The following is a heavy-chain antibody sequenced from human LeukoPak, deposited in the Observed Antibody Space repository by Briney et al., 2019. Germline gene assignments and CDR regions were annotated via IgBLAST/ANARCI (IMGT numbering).Heavy chain of an antibody. CDR1: GYTFTTYW. CDR2: IYPDDSDT. J-gene: IGHJ2*01. CDR3: ARLGGDTYYFGSASYPNWYFDL. D-gene: IGHD3-10*01. Sequence: GESLKISCQASGYTFTTYWIGWVRLMPGKGLECMGIIYPDDSDTTYSPSFQGQVTISADKSFSTAYLQWSSLKASDTAIYYCARLGGDTYYFGSASYPNWYFDLWGRGTLVTVSS. V-gene: IGHV5-51*01.